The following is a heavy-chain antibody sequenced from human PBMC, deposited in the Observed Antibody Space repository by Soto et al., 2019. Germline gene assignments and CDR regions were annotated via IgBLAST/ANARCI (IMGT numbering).Heavy chain of an antibody. V-gene: IGHV3-23*01. CDR1: GFTFSSYA. Sequence: GGSLRLSCAASGFTFSSYAMSSVRQAPGKGLEWVSAISGSGGSTYYADSVKGRFTISRDNSKNTLYLQMNSLRAEDTAVYYCAKDNVRGLQYYYDSPWFDPWGQGTLVTVSS. J-gene: IGHJ5*02. D-gene: IGHD3-22*01. CDR3: AKDNVRGLQYYYDSPWFDP. CDR2: ISGSGGST.